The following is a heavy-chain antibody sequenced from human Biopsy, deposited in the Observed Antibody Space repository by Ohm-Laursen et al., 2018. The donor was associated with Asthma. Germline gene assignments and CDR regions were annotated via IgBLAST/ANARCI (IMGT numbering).Heavy chain of an antibody. CDR2: IYYSGST. V-gene: IGHV4-59*01. J-gene: IGHJ4*02. Sequence: GTLSLTWTVSGGSINNFYWSWIRQPPGKGLESIGHIYYSGSTNYNPSLKSRVTISIDASKNQFSLKLTSVTAADTAVYYCARGVDRVTGLLDHFDSWGQGTLVTVSS. D-gene: IGHD2-21*02. CDR3: ARGVDRVTGLLDHFDS. CDR1: GGSINNFY.